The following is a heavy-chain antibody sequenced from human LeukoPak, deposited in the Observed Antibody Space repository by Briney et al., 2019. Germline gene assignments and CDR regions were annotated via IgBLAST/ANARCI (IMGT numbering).Heavy chain of an antibody. V-gene: IGHV5-51*01. CDR2: FYPHDSQT. Sequence: GESLKISCKGSGYNFTNYWITRVRQMPGKGLEWSAIFYPHDSQTRYSPSFQGQVTISADKSASTAYLQWSSLKASDTAMYYCAGFGELLSRWGQGTLVTVSS. J-gene: IGHJ4*02. CDR3: AGFGELLSR. D-gene: IGHD3-10*01. CDR1: GYNFTNYW.